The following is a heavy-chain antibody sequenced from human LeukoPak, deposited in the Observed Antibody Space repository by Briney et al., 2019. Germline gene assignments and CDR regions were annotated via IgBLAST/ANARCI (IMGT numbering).Heavy chain of an antibody. V-gene: IGHV3-69-1*02. CDR3: ARDPHITMIVVVIPDY. Sequence: GGSLRLSCAASGFTFSDYHMNWVRQAPGKGLEWVSSISSSSTIYYADSVKGRFTISRDNAKNSLYLQMNSLRAEDTGVYYCARDPHITMIVVVIPDYWGQGTRVTVSS. J-gene: IGHJ4*02. CDR1: GFTFSDYH. CDR2: ISSSSTI. D-gene: IGHD3-22*01.